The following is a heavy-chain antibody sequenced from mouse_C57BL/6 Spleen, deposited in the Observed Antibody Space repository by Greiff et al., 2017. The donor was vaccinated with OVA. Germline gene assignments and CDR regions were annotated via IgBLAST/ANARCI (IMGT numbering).Heavy chain of an antibody. J-gene: IGHJ1*03. V-gene: IGHV3-8*01. CDR3: ARGDYGSSYRDWYFDV. CDR2: ISYSGST. CDR1: GYSITSDY. Sequence: EVMLVESGPGLAKPSQTLSLTCSVTGYSITSDYWNWIRKFPGNKLEYMGYISYSGSTYYNPSLKSRISITRDTSKNQYYLQLNSVTTEDTATYYCARGDYGSSYRDWYFDVWGTGTTVTVSS. D-gene: IGHD1-1*01.